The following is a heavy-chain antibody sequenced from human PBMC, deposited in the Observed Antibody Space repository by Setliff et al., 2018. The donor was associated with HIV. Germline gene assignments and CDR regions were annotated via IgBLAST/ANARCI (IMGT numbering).Heavy chain of an antibody. J-gene: IGHJ4*02. D-gene: IGHD6-19*01. CDR3: ARHGVAGLYYFDY. Sequence: PSETLSLTCSVSGDSISSSSYYWGWIRQPPGKGLEWIGSIYYSGSTYYNPSLKSRVTISVDTSKNQFSLKLKSVTAADTAVYDCARHGVAGLYYFDYWGQGTLVTVSS. CDR1: GDSISSSSYY. CDR2: IYYSGST. V-gene: IGHV4-39*01.